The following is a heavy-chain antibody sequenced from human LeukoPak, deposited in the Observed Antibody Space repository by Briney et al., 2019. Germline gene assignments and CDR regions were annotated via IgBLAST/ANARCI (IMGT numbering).Heavy chain of an antibody. CDR3: ARGSGAAAANNWFDP. V-gene: IGHV1-18*01. J-gene: IGHJ5*02. Sequence: PSVKVSCKASGYTFTSYGISWVRQAPGQGLEWMGWISAYNGNTNYAQKLQGRVTMTTDTSTSTAYMELRSLRSDDTAVYYCARGSGAAAANNWFDPWGQGTLVTVCS. CDR1: GYTFTSYG. CDR2: ISAYNGNT. D-gene: IGHD6-13*01.